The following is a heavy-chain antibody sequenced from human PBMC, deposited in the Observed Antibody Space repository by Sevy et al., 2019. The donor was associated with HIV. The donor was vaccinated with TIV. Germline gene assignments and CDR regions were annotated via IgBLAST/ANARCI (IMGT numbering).Heavy chain of an antibody. V-gene: IGHV3-48*02. CDR3: AREAYYYDSREENWFDP. CDR2: ISRTSTTT. J-gene: IGHJ5*02. D-gene: IGHD3-22*01. Sequence: GGSLRLSCKASGFTFSTYSMHWVRQAPGKGLEWVSSISRTSTTTYYADSAKGLFTISRDNAKNSLYLQMNSLRDEDTAVYYCAREAYYYDSREENWFDPWGQGTLVTVSS. CDR1: GFTFSTYS.